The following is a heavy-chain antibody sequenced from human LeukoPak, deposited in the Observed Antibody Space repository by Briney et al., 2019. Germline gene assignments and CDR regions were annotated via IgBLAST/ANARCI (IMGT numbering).Heavy chain of an antibody. V-gene: IGHV4-34*01. CDR1: GGSFSGYY. J-gene: IGHJ4*02. CDR2: INHGGST. D-gene: IGHD3-22*01. CDR3: ARGPHTGVNYYDSSGYYY. Sequence: KPSETLSLTCAVYGGSFSGYYWSWIRQPPGKGLEWIGEINHGGSTNYNPSLKSRVTISVDTSKNQFSLKLSSVTAADTAVYYCARGPHTGVNYYDSSGYYYWGQGTPVTVSS.